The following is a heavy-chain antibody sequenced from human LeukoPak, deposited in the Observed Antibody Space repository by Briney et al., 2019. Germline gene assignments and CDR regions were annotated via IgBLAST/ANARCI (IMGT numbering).Heavy chain of an antibody. V-gene: IGHV3-74*01. J-gene: IGHJ4*02. D-gene: IGHD5-12*01. CDR3: ARVRATFSPHFDN. CDR2: INSDGSIT. Sequence: QPGGSLRLSCAASGFTFSSYWMHWVRQAPGKGLMWVSRINSDGSITNYADSVKGRFTISRDNAKNTLYLQMNSPRAEDTAVYYCARVRATFSPHFDNWGQGTLVTVSS. CDR1: GFTFSSYW.